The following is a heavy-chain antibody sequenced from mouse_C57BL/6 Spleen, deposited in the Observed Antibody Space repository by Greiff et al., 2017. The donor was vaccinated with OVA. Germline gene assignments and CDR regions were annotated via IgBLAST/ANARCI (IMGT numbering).Heavy chain of an antibody. CDR1: GYTFTSYW. J-gene: IGHJ3*01. Sequence: QVQLQQPGAELVKPGASVKLSCKASGYTFTSYWMQWVKQRPGQGLEWIGEIDPSDSYTNYNQKFKGKTTLTGDTSSSTAYMQLSSLTSEDSAVYYCARVGNYGAYWGQGTLVTVSA. D-gene: IGHD2-1*01. CDR2: IDPSDSYT. CDR3: ARVGNYGAY. V-gene: IGHV1-50*01.